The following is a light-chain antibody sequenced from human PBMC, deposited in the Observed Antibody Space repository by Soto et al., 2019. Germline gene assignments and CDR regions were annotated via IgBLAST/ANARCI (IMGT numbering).Light chain of an antibody. J-gene: IGKJ1*01. Sequence: LLPQSTDFLSASLSVIVIIAFRASQSISSYLAWYQQKPGKAPKLLIYGASTMHSGIPSRFSGSGSGTEFTLTISSLQSEDFATYYCQQYYRFRTFGQGTKVDIK. CDR1: QSISSY. CDR2: GAS. V-gene: IGKV1-9*01. CDR3: QQYYRFRT.